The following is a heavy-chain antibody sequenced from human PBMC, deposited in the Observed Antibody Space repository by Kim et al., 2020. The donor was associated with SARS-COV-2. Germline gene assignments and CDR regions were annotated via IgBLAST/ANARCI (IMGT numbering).Heavy chain of an antibody. V-gene: IGHV4-39*07. CDR2: IYYSGQT. Sequence: SETLSLTCSVSGGSVSSSRDYWSWVRQSPGKGLEWIATIYYSGQTNYNPSLESRLSISVDRAQNQVSLKFTPVTAADTAVYYCVRGGDFYDDDFNYDGVDVWGPGTTVIVS. CDR1: GGSVSSSRDY. J-gene: IGHJ6*02. D-gene: IGHD3-22*01. CDR3: VRGGDFYDDDFNYDGVDV.